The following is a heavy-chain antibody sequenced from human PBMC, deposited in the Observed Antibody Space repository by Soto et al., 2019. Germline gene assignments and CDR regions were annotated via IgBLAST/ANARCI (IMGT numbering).Heavy chain of an antibody. CDR3: GRGGYYDNVWGKLSHYGLDK. D-gene: IGHD3-16*01. J-gene: IGHJ6*02. CDR1: GYTFTDYY. V-gene: IGHV1-2*02. CDR2: INPKTGGT. Sequence: ASVKVSCKASGYTFTDYYMHWVRQAPGQGLEWMGWINPKTGGTNYVQKFQGRVTMTTDRSIRTAYMDLRRLKSNDTAVHYCGRGGYYDNVWGKLSHYGLDKWGQGTSVTVSS.